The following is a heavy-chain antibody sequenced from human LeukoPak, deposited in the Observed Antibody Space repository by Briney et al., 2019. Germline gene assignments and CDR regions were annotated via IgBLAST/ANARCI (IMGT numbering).Heavy chain of an antibody. Sequence: SQTLSLTCTVSGGSISSGDYYWSWIRQPPGKGPEWIGYIYYSGSTYYNPSLKSRVTISVDTSKNQFSLKLSSVTAADTAVYYCARQTLVPAVLLDYWGQGTLVTVSS. D-gene: IGHD2-2*01. CDR3: ARQTLVPAVLLDY. J-gene: IGHJ4*02. CDR2: IYYSGST. V-gene: IGHV4-30-4*08. CDR1: GGSISSGDYY.